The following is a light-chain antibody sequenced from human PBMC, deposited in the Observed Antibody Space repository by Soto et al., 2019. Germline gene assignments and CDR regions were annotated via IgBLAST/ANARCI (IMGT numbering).Light chain of an antibody. V-gene: IGLV2-11*01. J-gene: IGLJ1*01. CDR1: SIDLGAYNS. Sequence: QSALTQPRSVSGSPGQSVTISCTGTSIDLGAYNSVSWFQQHPGKVPKLMIYDVSERPSGVPDRFSGSKSGNTASLPISGLQAEDEADYYCCSYAGNYYVFGTGTKLTVL. CDR3: CSYAGNYYV. CDR2: DVS.